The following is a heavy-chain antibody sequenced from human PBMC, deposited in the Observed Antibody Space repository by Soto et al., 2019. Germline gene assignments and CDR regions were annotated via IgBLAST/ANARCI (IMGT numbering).Heavy chain of an antibody. D-gene: IGHD3-22*01. CDR2: ISAYNGNT. Sequence: ASVKVSCKASGYTFTSYGISWVRQAPGQGLEWMGWISAYNGNTNYAQKLQGRVTMTTDTSTSTAYMELRSLRSDDTAVYYCALRRVYYYDSSGCRVIYFDYWGQGTLVTVSS. CDR3: ALRRVYYYDSSGCRVIYFDY. V-gene: IGHV1-18*01. CDR1: GYTFTSYG. J-gene: IGHJ4*02.